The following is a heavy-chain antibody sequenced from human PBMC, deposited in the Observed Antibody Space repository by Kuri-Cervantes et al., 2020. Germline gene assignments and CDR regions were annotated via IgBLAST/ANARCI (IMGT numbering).Heavy chain of an antibody. Sequence: GGSLRLSCTASGLTFSNYWMGWIRQAPGKGLEWVANIKQDGNEKYYVDSVRGRFTTSRDNAKNSLFLQMNSLRAEDTAVYYCASQLVGTRYFDYWGQGTLVTVSS. CDR2: IKQDGNEK. J-gene: IGHJ4*02. D-gene: IGHD1-26*01. V-gene: IGHV3-7*01. CDR1: GLTFSNYW. CDR3: ASQLVGTRYFDY.